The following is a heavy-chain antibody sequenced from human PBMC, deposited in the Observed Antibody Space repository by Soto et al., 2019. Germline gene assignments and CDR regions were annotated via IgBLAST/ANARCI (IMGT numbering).Heavy chain of an antibody. CDR3: ARRPSMDNVDY. CDR2: ISNGGST. V-gene: IGHV4-30-4*01. CDR1: GGSISNVNYC. D-gene: IGHD3-10*01. J-gene: IGHJ4*02. Sequence: QVQLQESGPGLVKPSETLSLTCTVSGGSISNVNYCWSWIRHSPDTGLEWIGPISNGGSTYNNPSLKIRVTISVDTSKNQFSLTLRSVSAADTAVYYSARRPSMDNVDYWGQGTLGCVS.